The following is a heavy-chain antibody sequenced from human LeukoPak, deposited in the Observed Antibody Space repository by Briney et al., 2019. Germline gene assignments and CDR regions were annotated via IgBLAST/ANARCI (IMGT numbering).Heavy chain of an antibody. Sequence: PQTLSLTCTVSGGSISSGGYYWSWIRQHPGKGLEWIGYIYYSGSTYYNPSLKSRVTISVDTSKNQFSLKLSSVTAADTAVYYCARQRVGGAFDIWGQGTMVTVSS. D-gene: IGHD3-16*01. CDR3: ARQRVGGAFDI. CDR1: GGSISSGGYY. CDR2: IYYSGST. V-gene: IGHV4-31*03. J-gene: IGHJ3*02.